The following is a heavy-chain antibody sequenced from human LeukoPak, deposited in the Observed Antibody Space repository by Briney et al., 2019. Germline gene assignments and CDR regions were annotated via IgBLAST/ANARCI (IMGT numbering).Heavy chain of an antibody. D-gene: IGHD5-18*01. CDR2: IYYSGST. CDR3: ARDRYSYGLDY. V-gene: IGHV4-31*03. CDR1: GGSFSGYY. Sequence: SETLSLTCTVCGGSFSGYYWSWIHQHPGKGLEWIGYIYYSGSTYYNPSLKSRVTISVDTSKNQFSLKLSSVTAADTAVYYCARDRYSYGLDYWGQGTLVTVSS. J-gene: IGHJ4*02.